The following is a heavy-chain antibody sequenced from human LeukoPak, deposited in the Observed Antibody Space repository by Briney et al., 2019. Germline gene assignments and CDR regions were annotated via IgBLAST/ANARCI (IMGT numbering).Heavy chain of an antibody. CDR1: GFTFRDYW. J-gene: IGHJ4*02. V-gene: IGHV3-7*01. CDR3: ARRNLFDC. Sequence: GGSLRLSCVASGFTFRDYWMTWVRQAPGKGLECVANIKYDGSDKYYVDSVKGRFTISRDNAKNSVYLQMNSLIVEDTAVYYCARRNLFDCWGQGTVVTVSS. CDR2: IKYDGSDK. D-gene: IGHD1-14*01.